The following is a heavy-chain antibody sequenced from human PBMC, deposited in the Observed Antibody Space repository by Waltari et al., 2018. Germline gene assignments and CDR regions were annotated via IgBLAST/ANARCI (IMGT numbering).Heavy chain of an antibody. V-gene: IGHV1-69*08. CDR2: IIPIFGTA. J-gene: IGHJ5*02. CDR3: ARDPMGAFGFNWFDP. Sequence: QVQLVQSGAEVQKPGSSVKVSCKASGGTFSSYAIRWVRQAPGQGLEWMGRIIPIFGTANYAQKFQGRVTITADKSTSTAYMELSSLRSEDTAVYYCARDPMGAFGFNWFDPWGQGTLVTVSS. D-gene: IGHD3-16*01. CDR1: GGTFSSYA.